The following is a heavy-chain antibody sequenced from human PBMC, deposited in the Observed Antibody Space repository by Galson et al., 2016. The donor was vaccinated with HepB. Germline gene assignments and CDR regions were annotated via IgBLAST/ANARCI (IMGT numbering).Heavy chain of an antibody. CDR1: RFTFNNYA. CDR3: AKKGYSSGKFDAFDI. Sequence: SLRLSCAASRFTFNNYAMSWVRQAPGKGLEWVSSISGSGGSTYYADSVKGRFTISRDNSNNTLYVQMSSLRGEDTAIYYCAKKGYSSGKFDAFDIWGQGTVVTVSS. CDR2: ISGSGGST. D-gene: IGHD6-19*01. J-gene: IGHJ3*02. V-gene: IGHV3-23*01.